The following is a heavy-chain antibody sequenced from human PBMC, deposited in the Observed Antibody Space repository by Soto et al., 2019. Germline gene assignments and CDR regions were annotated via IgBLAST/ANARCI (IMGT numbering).Heavy chain of an antibody. CDR3: ATTVSTLGMDV. J-gene: IGHJ6*02. Sequence: XESLTISGKGSGYSFTSYWISWVRQMPGKGLEWMGRIDPSDSYTNYSPSFQGHVTISADKSISTAYLQWSSLKASDTAMYYCATTVSTLGMDVWGQGTTVTVSS. CDR2: IDPSDSYT. CDR1: GYSFTSYW. D-gene: IGHD4-4*01. V-gene: IGHV5-10-1*01.